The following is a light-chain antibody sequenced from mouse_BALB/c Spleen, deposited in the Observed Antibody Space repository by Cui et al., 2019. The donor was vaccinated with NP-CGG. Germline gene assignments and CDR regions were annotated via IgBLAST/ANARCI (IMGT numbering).Light chain of an antibody. V-gene: IGLV1*01. CDR2: GTN. CDR3: ALWYSNHWV. Sequence: QAVTTQESALTTSPGETVTLNCRSSTGAVTTSNYANWVQEKPDHLFTGLIGGTNNRAPGVPARFSGSLIGDKAALTITGAQTEDEAIYFCALWYSNHWVFGGGTKLTVL. J-gene: IGLJ1*01. CDR1: TGAVTTSNY.